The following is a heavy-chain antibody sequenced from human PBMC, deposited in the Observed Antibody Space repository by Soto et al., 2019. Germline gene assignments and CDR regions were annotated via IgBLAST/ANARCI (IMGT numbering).Heavy chain of an antibody. CDR1: GHTFTGYY. V-gene: IGHV1-2*02. Sequence: ASVKVSCKASGHTFTGYYMHWVRQAPGQGLEWMGWINPNSGGTNYAQKFQGRVTMTRDTSISTAYMELSRLRSDDTAVYYCAREFAYYYDSSGSLWGQGTLVTVSS. D-gene: IGHD3-22*01. CDR2: INPNSGGT. J-gene: IGHJ4*02. CDR3: AREFAYYYDSSGSL.